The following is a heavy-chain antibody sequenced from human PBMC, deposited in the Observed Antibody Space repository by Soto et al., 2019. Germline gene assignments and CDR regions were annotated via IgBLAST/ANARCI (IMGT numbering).Heavy chain of an antibody. CDR2: IYYIGTS. D-gene: IGHD5-12*01. Sequence: SETLSLTCTVSGGSISSGAYYWRWVRQPPGKGLEWIGYIYYIGTSYYSPSLKSRVTISVDTSKNQFSLRLSSVTAADSAVYYCARLRDGYNSFDNWGHGTLVTVSS. J-gene: IGHJ4*01. CDR1: GGSISSGAYY. CDR3: ARLRDGYNSFDN. V-gene: IGHV4-30-4*01.